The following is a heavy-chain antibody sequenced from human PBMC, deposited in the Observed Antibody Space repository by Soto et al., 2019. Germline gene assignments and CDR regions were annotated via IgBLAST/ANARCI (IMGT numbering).Heavy chain of an antibody. V-gene: IGHV4-34*01. CDR1: GGSFSGYY. Sequence: SETLSLTCAVYGGSFSGYYWSWIRQPPGKGLEWIGEINHSGSTNYNPSLKSRVTISVDTSKNQFSLKLSSVTAADTAVYYCARSLRFKVWFGESRNYYYMDVWGKGTTVTVSS. CDR2: INHSGST. D-gene: IGHD3-10*01. CDR3: ARSLRFKVWFGESRNYYYMDV. J-gene: IGHJ6*03.